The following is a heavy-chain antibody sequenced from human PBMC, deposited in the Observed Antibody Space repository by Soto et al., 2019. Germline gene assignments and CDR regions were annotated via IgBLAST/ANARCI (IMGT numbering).Heavy chain of an antibody. CDR2: ISGSGGST. D-gene: IGHD3-9*01. CDR3: AKTSLAALDYDIWTGTWLRSGHFDE. CDR1: GFTFSSYA. Sequence: GGSLRLSCAASGFTFSSYAMSWVRQAPGKGLEWVSAISGSGGSTYYADSVKGRFTISRDNSKNTLYLQMNSLRAEDTAVYYCAKTSLAALDYDIWTGTWLRSGHFDEWGKGTLVPVAS. V-gene: IGHV3-23*01. J-gene: IGHJ4*02.